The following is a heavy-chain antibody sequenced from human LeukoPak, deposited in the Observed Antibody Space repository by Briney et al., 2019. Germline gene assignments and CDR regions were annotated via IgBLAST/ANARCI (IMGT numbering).Heavy chain of an antibody. Sequence: ASVKVSCKASGYTFTGYSMHWVRQAPRQGLEWMGWINPNSGGTNYAQKFQGRFTMTRDTSISTAYMELSRLRSDDTAVYYCARDPSEYGSYSYFDYWGQGTLVTVSS. CDR1: GYTFTGYS. CDR3: ARDPSEYGSYSYFDY. D-gene: IGHD1-26*01. CDR2: INPNSGGT. J-gene: IGHJ4*02. V-gene: IGHV1-2*02.